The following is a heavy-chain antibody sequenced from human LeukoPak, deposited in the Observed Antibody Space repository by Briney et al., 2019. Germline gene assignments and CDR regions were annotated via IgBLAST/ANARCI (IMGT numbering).Heavy chain of an antibody. CDR1: GYTFTGYY. CDR3: ATWDISGAYRAFHI. V-gene: IGHV1-2*02. D-gene: IGHD1-26*01. J-gene: IGHJ3*02. CDR2: INPNSGGT. Sequence: ASVKVSCKASGYTFTGYYMHWVRQAPGQGLEWMGWINPNSGGTNYAQKFQGRVTMTRDTSISTAYMELSRLRSDDTAVYYCATWDISGAYRAFHIWGQGTVVTVSS.